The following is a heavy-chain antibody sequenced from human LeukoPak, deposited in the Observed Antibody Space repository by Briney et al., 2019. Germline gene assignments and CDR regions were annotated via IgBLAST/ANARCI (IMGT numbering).Heavy chain of an antibody. D-gene: IGHD5-18*01. CDR1: GGSFSGYY. Sequence: SETLSLTCAVYGGSFSGYYWSWIRQPPGKGLEWIGEINHSGSTNYNPSLKSRVTISVDTSKNQFSLKLSSVTAADTAVYYRARGNTSIKYFQHWGQGTLVTVSS. CDR2: INHSGST. V-gene: IGHV4-34*01. CDR3: ARGNTSIKYFQH. J-gene: IGHJ1*01.